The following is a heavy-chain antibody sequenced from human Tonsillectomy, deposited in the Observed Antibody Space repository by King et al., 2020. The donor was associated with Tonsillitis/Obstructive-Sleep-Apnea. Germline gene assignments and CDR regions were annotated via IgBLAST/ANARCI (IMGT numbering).Heavy chain of an antibody. Sequence: VQLQESGPGLVKPSETLSLTCTVSGGSISSYYWSWLRQPPGKGLEWIGYLYSSGSTNYNPSHNSRVTISVDTSKNQFSLKLSSVTAADTAVYYCARDMVLEAGGDAFDIWGQGTMVTVSS. CDR1: GGSISSYY. CDR3: ARDMVLEAGGDAFDI. V-gene: IGHV4-59*01. CDR2: LYSSGST. D-gene: IGHD2-8*01. J-gene: IGHJ3*02.